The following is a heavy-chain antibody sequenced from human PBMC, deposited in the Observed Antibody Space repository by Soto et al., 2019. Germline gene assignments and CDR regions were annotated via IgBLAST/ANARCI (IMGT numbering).Heavy chain of an antibody. Sequence: SETLSLTCTVSGDSINNGGYYWAWIRQHPGKGLEWIGYIYDSGSSYYNPSLKSRVTMSVDTSKNQFSLKLSSVTAADTAVYYCAREKGYISGPKNFDYWGQGTLVTVSS. CDR1: GDSINNGGYY. CDR2: IYDSGSS. J-gene: IGHJ4*02. D-gene: IGHD5-12*01. CDR3: AREKGYISGPKNFDY. V-gene: IGHV4-30-4*08.